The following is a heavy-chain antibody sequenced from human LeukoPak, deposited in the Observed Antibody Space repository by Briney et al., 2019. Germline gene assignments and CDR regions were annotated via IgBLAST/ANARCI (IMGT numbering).Heavy chain of an antibody. CDR3: AKDRNVGLDAIDV. CDR2: ISFDGSIK. CDR1: GFTFSSYS. V-gene: IGHV3-30*18. J-gene: IGHJ3*01. Sequence: GGSLRLSWAASGFTFSSYSMNWVRQAPGKGLEWVAVISFDGSIKYYADPVKGRFTISRGNSKNTLFLQMNSLRPEDTAVYYCAKDRNVGLDAIDVWGQGTLVTVSS. D-gene: IGHD3-10*02.